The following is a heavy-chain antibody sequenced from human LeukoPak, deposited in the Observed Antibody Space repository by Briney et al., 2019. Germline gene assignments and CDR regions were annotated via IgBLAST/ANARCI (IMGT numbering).Heavy chain of an antibody. CDR3: ARVRRRPAYSSGLQGAFDI. V-gene: IGHV1-2*02. CDR1: GYTFTGYY. J-gene: IGHJ3*02. CDR2: INPISGGT. D-gene: IGHD6-19*01. Sequence: EASVKVSCKASGYTFTGYYMRWVRQAPGQGLEWMGWINPISGGTNYAQQFQGRVTMTRDTSISAAYMELSKLRSDDTSVYYCARVRRRPAYSSGLQGAFDIWGQGTMVTVSS.